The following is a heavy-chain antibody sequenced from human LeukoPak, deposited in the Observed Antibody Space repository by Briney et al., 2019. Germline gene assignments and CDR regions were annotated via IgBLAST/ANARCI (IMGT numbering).Heavy chain of an antibody. D-gene: IGHD6-6*01. CDR2: INHSGST. V-gene: IGHV4-34*01. CDR1: GGSFSGYY. J-gene: IGHJ3*02. Sequence: SETLSLTCAVYGGSFSGYYWSWIRQPPGKGLEWIGEINHSGSTNYNPSLKSRVTISVDTSKNQFSLKLSSVTAADTAVYYCARVQGYSSSSVAFDIWGQGTMATVSS. CDR3: ARVQGYSSSSVAFDI.